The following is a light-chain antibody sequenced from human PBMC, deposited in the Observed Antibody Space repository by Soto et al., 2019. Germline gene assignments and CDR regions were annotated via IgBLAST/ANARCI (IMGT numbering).Light chain of an antibody. V-gene: IGLV1-40*01. J-gene: IGLJ1*01. Sequence: SVLTQPPSVSGAPGQRVTISCTGSSSKIGAGYDVHWYQQLPGTAPKLLIYGNSNRPSGVPDRFSGSKSGTSASLAITGLQAEDEADSYCQSYDSSLSGYVFGTGTKVTVL. CDR3: QSYDSSLSGYV. CDR2: GNS. CDR1: SSKIGAGYD.